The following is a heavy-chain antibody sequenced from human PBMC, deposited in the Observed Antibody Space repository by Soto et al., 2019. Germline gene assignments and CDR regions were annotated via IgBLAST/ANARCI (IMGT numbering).Heavy chain of an antibody. CDR2: ISSRSTYI. J-gene: IGHJ6*02. V-gene: IGHV3-21*01. Sequence: GGSLRLSCAASGFTLSTYAMNWVRQAPGKGLEWVSSISSRSTYIYYADSVKGRFTISRDNAQNSLFLQMNSLRVNDTAVYYCARRDSGMDVWGQGTTVTASS. CDR1: GFTLSTYA. CDR3: ARRDSGMDV.